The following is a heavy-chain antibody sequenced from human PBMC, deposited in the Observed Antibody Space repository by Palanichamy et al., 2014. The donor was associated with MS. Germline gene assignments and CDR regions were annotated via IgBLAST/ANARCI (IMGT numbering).Heavy chain of an antibody. D-gene: IGHD3-10*01. CDR3: ARDIGPVPGDYYYGLDV. J-gene: IGHJ6*02. CDR2: ISTYNGNT. CDR1: GYTFSSYG. Sequence: QVQLVQSGAEVKEPGASVRVSRKASGYTFSSYGISWARQAPGQGLEWMGWISTYNGNTKYAQKFQDRVTMTTDTSTTTAHMDLRGLRSDDSAVYFCARDIGPVPGDYYYGLDVWGQGTTVTVSS. V-gene: IGHV1-18*04.